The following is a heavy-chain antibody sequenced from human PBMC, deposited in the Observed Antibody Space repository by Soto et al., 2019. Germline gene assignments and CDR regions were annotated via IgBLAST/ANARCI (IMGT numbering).Heavy chain of an antibody. CDR3: ARDPSYYGMDV. J-gene: IGHJ6*02. CDR1: GYTFTSYA. Sequence: ASVKVSWKASGYTFTSYAMHWVRQAPGQRLEWMGWINAGNGNTKYSQKFQGRVTITRDTSASTAYMELSSLRSEDTAVYYCARDPSYYGMDVWGQGTTVTVSS. CDR2: INAGNGNT. V-gene: IGHV1-3*01.